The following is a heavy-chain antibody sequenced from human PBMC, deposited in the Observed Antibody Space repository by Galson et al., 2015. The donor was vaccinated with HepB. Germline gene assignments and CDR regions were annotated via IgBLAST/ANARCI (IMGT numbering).Heavy chain of an antibody. CDR3: ARETSRIVFHAFDI. Sequence: SLRLSCAASGLTFRRSGTHWVRQAPGKGLEWLAVIQHAGSPIRYADSVKGRFTVSRDNSKNTLYLEMNNLRAEDTAVYYCARETSRIVFHAFDIWGQGTMVTVSS. CDR1: GLTFRRSG. V-gene: IGHV3-33*01. CDR2: IQHAGSPI. J-gene: IGHJ3*02. D-gene: IGHD2-21*01.